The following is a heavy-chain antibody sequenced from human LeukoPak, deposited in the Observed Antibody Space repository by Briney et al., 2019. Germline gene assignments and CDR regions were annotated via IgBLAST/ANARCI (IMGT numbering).Heavy chain of an antibody. CDR1: GFPFSSNS. CDR2: ISSSSSEI. V-gene: IGHV3-21*01. D-gene: IGHD6-13*01. J-gene: IGHJ4*02. Sequence: PGGPLNLSGAPSGFPFSSNSMNWVRPPPGKGLGWASSISSSSSEIYSAASVRGRFTISRDNAKNSLYLQMNSLRAEDTAVYYCAREGIAAARYFDYWGQGTLVTVPS. CDR3: AREGIAAARYFDY.